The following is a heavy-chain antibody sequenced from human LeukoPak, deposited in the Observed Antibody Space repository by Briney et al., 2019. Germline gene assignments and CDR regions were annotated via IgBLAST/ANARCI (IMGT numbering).Heavy chain of an antibody. D-gene: IGHD3-3*01. CDR3: ARVPITIFGAFVI. Sequence: ASETLSLTCTVSGGSISSSSYYWGWIRQPPGKGLEWIGSIYYSGSTYYNPSLKSRVTISVDTSKNQFSLKLSSVTAADTAVYYCARVPITIFGAFVIWGQGTMVTVSS. J-gene: IGHJ3*02. CDR2: IYYSGST. V-gene: IGHV4-39*07. CDR1: GGSISSSSYY.